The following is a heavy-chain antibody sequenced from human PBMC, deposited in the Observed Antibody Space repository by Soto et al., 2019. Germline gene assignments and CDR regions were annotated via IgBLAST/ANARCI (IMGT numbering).Heavy chain of an antibody. Sequence: SVKVSCKVSGYTLTELSMHWVRQAPGKGLEWMGGFDPEDGETIYAQKFQGRVTMTEDTSTDTAYMELSSLRSEDTAVYYCATNRKVVPAASGWYRGYYYGMDVWGQGTTVTVS. CDR1: GYTLTELS. V-gene: IGHV1-24*01. J-gene: IGHJ6*02. CDR2: FDPEDGET. D-gene: IGHD2-2*01. CDR3: ATNRKVVPAASGWYRGYYYGMDV.